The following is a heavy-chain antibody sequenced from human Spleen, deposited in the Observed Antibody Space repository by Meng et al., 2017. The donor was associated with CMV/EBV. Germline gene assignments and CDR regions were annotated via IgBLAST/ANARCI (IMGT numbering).Heavy chain of an antibody. CDR2: ISAYNGNT. D-gene: IGHD2-2*01. CDR1: GYTFRSSG. Sequence: ASVKVSCKASGYTFRSSGISWVRQAPGQGLEWMGWISAYNGNTVYAQNFQGRVTMTTDTSTSTAYMDLRRLRSDDTAVYYCARDRNVAVPTPGPWFDPWGQGTLVTVSS. V-gene: IGHV1-18*01. J-gene: IGHJ5*02. CDR3: ARDRNVAVPTPGPWFDP.